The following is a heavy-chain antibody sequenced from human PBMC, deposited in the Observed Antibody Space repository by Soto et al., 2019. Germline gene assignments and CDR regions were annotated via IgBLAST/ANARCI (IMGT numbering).Heavy chain of an antibody. CDR1: GYTFTSYD. CDR3: ARGGVKFGSYDYYYYYYMDV. Sequence: GASVKVSCKASGYTFTSYDINWVRQATGQGLEWMGWMNPNSGNTGYAQKFQGRVTMTRNTSISTAYMGLSSLRSEDTAVYYCARGGVKFGSYDYYYYYYMDVWGKGTTVTVSS. J-gene: IGHJ6*03. V-gene: IGHV1-8*02. CDR2: MNPNSGNT. D-gene: IGHD3-16*01.